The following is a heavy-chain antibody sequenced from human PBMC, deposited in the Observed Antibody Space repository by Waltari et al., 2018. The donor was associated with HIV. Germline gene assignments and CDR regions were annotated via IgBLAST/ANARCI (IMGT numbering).Heavy chain of an antibody. V-gene: IGHV1-24*01. CDR2: FEPEDGET. Sequence: QVQLVQSGAEVKKPGASVKVSCKVSGYTLTELSMHWVRQAPGKGLEWMGGFEPEDGETIYAQKFQSRVTMTEDTSTDTAYMELSSLRSEDTAVYYCATKGVYCSGGSCYGWFDPWGQGTLVTVSS. J-gene: IGHJ5*02. CDR3: ATKGVYCSGGSCYGWFDP. CDR1: GYTLTELS. D-gene: IGHD2-15*01.